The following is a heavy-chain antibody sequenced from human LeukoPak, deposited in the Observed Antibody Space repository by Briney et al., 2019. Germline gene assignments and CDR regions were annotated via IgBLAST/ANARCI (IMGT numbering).Heavy chain of an antibody. Sequence: SETLSLTCTVSGDPISSPGYFWSWLRQPAGTGLEWIGRIYTSGTYISGSTDYNPSLESRVTISVDTSKNQFSLRLSSVTATDTAIYYCARDVAGYSRSFDIWGQGTMVTVSS. CDR1: GDPISSPGYF. D-gene: IGHD6-13*01. J-gene: IGHJ3*02. CDR3: ARDVAGYSRSFDI. V-gene: IGHV4-61*02. CDR2: IYTSGTYISGST.